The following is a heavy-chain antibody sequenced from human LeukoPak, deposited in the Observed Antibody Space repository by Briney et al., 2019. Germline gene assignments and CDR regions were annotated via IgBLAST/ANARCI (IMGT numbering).Heavy chain of an antibody. V-gene: IGHV3-23*01. J-gene: IGHJ1*01. D-gene: IGHD1-26*01. CDR1: GFTFSTYG. Sequence: GGSLRLSCAASGFTFSTYGMNWVRQAPGKGLEWVSAISGSGVTTHYTGSVKGRFSISRDNSKNTLYLQMNSLRAEDTALYYCAKKVVVGATSPYSDFQDWGQGTLVTVSS. CDR2: ISGSGVTT. CDR3: AKKVVVGATSPYSDFQD.